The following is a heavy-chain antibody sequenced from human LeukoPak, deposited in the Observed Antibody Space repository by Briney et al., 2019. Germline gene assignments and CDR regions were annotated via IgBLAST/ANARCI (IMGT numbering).Heavy chain of an antibody. CDR3: ARWGGRYYDILTGYQGFDY. CDR2: ISYSGST. CDR1: GGSISSYY. Sequence: PSETLSLTCTVSGGSISSYYWSWIRQPPGKGLNWIGYISYSGSTNYNPSLKSRVTISVDTSKNQFSLKLSSVTAADTAVYYCARWGGRYYDILTGYQGFDYWGQGTLVTVSS. D-gene: IGHD3-9*01. V-gene: IGHV4-59*08. J-gene: IGHJ4*02.